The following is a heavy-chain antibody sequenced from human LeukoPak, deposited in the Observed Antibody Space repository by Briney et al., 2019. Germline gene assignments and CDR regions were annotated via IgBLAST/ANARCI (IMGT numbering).Heavy chain of an antibody. J-gene: IGHJ4*02. CDR3: ARLIGSYRYFDY. V-gene: IGHV3-7*01. CDR2: IKQDGSEK. CDR1: GFTFINYW. Sequence: PGGSLRLSCAASGFTFINYWMTWVRQAPGKGLEWAANIKQDGSEKYYVDSVKGRFTISRDNAKNSLYLQMNSLRAEDTAVYYCARLIGSYRYFDYWGQGTLVTVSS. D-gene: IGHD1-26*01.